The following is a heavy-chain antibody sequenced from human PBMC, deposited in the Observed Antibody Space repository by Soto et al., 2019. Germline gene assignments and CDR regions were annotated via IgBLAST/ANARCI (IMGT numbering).Heavy chain of an antibody. CDR1: GGXVNIGTYY. CDR2: TFYSGST. D-gene: IGHD3-22*01. J-gene: IGHJ4*02. CDR3: ASLKKDYYDSSGYSAFDN. V-gene: IGHV4-31*03. Sequence: SETLSLTCTVSGGXVNIGTYYWSWIRQRPGEGLEWIGYTFYSGSTYYNPSLNSRVTISLDISNNQFSLELTSVTAADTAVYFCASLKKDYYDSSGYSAFDNWGQGTLVTVSS.